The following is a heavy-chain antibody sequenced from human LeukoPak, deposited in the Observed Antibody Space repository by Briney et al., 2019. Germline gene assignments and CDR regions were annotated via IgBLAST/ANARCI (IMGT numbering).Heavy chain of an antibody. CDR3: ARDPNGGRSGMDV. J-gene: IGHJ6*02. D-gene: IGHD4-23*01. V-gene: IGHV1-2*02. CDR2: INPNSGGT. Sequence: GASVKVSRKASRYTFTGYYMHWVRQAPGQGLEWMGWINPNSGGTNYAQKFQGRVTMTRDTSISTAYMELSRLRSDDTAVYYCARDPNGGRSGMDVWGQGTTVTVSS. CDR1: RYTFTGYY.